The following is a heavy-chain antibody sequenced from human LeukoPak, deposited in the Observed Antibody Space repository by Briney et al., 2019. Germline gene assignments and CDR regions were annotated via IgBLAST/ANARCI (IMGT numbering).Heavy chain of an antibody. CDR2: LSGGGDA. V-gene: IGHV3-23*01. CDR3: AKEGITGADS. CDR1: GFPLNRFA. J-gene: IGHJ4*02. Sequence: GGSLRLSCTASGFPLNRFAMSWVRQAPGQGLAWVSALSGGGDAHYAGSVKGRFTISRDNSKNTLFLHMNNLTADDTALYYCAKEGITGADSWGQGTLVSVSS.